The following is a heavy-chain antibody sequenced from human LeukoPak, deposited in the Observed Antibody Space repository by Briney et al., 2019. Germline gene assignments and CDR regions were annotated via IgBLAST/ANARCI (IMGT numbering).Heavy chain of an antibody. CDR2: IIPIFGTA. Sequence: SVKVSCKASGGTFSSYAISWVQQAPGQGLEWMGGIIPIFGTASYAQKFQGRVTITADESTSTAYMELSSLRSGDTAVYYCAREWLGDGYNPCYFDYWGQGTLVTVSS. CDR1: GGTFSSYA. CDR3: AREWLGDGYNPCYFDY. J-gene: IGHJ4*02. V-gene: IGHV1-69*13. D-gene: IGHD5-24*01.